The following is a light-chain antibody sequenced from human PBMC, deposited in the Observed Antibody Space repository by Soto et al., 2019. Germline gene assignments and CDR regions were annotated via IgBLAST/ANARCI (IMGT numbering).Light chain of an antibody. J-gene: IGLJ1*01. CDR2: DVS. V-gene: IGLV2-14*01. CDR3: SSYTTSSTLV. CDR1: SSDVGNYQS. Sequence: QSALTQPASVSGSPGQSITISCTGTSSDVGNYQSVAWYQHNPGKAPKLMIYDVSIRPSGVSSRFSGSKSANTASLSISGLQADDEADYYCSSYTTSSTLVFGTGTKATVL.